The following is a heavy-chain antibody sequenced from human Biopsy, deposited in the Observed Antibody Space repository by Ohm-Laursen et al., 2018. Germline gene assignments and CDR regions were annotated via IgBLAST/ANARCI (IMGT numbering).Heavy chain of an antibody. CDR1: GFSLTTSGVG. CDR2: IYWDDEK. D-gene: IGHD6-13*01. V-gene: IGHV2-5*02. CDR3: ARSTSAALMILFDP. J-gene: IGHJ5*02. Sequence: TQTLTLTSSFSGFSLTTSGVGVGWIRQPPGKPLEWVALIYWDDEKRYSPSLKSRVTITKDTSDNRVVLTLTNVDPMDTATYFCARSTSAALMILFDPWGPGTLVTVSS.